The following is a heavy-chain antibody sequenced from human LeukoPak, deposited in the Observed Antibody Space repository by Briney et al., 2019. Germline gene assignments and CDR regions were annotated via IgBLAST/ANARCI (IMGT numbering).Heavy chain of an antibody. CDR2: ISSSSSTI. D-gene: IGHD5-12*01. Sequence: PGGSLRLSCAASGFTFSSYSMNWVRQAPGKGPEWVSYISSSSSTIYYADSVKGRFTISRDNARNSLYLQMNSLRAEDTAVYYCAREDHGYVLLPFDYWGQGTLVTVSS. CDR1: GFTFSSYS. J-gene: IGHJ4*02. CDR3: AREDHGYVLLPFDY. V-gene: IGHV3-48*01.